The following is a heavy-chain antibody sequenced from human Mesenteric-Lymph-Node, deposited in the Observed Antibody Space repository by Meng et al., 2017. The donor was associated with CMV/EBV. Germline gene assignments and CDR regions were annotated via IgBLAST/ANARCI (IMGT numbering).Heavy chain of an antibody. V-gene: IGHV3-11*04. D-gene: IGHD4-17*01. J-gene: IGHJ4*02. Sequence: AASGFTFSDYYMSWIRQAPGKGLEWVSYISSAGTTIYYADSVKGRFTISRDNAKNSLYLQLNSLRTEDTAVYYCATMDGDYVPRLDYWGQGTLVTVSS. CDR1: GFTFSDYY. CDR2: ISSAGTTI. CDR3: ATMDGDYVPRLDY.